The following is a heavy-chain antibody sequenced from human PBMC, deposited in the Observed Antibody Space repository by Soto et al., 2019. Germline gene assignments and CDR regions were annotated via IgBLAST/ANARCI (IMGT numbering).Heavy chain of an antibody. Sequence: SDTLCLTWSVSGDSLKNHYWAWIRHSPGKGMEWIGNIYDSGSTNYSPALKSRVSMSVATSKNLFSLKMNSVTAADTAVYYCLRSAVDPVDPFDVSGQGTVDSV. CDR1: GDSLKNHY. CDR3: LRSAVDPVDPFDV. V-gene: IGHV4-59*11. J-gene: IGHJ3*01. D-gene: IGHD2-15*01. CDR2: IYDSGST.